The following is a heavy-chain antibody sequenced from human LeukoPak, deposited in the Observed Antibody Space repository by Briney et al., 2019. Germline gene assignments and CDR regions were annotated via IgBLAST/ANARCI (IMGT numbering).Heavy chain of an antibody. J-gene: IGHJ4*02. CDR3: AKDLGSSWWFSFDY. CDR1: GFTFSSYG. V-gene: IGHV3-30*18. D-gene: IGHD6-13*01. Sequence: GGSLRLSCAASGFTFSSYGMHWVRQAPGKGLEWVAVISYDGSNKYYADSVKGRFTISRDNSKNTLYLQMNSLRAEDTAVYYCAKDLGSSWWFSFDYWGQGTLVTVSS. CDR2: ISYDGSNK.